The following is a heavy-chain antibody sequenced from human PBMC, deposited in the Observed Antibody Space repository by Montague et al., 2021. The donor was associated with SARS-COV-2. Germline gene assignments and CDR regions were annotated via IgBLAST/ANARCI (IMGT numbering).Heavy chain of an antibody. D-gene: IGHD6-13*01. CDR3: AKDAGYSNSWDF. CDR2: INPHSGET. Sequence: SVKVSCKASGYTFRDYYMNWLRQAPGQGLEWMGRINPHSGETNYAQNFQGRVIMTRDTSINTAYMDLSRLRSDDTAVYYCAKDAGYSNSWDFWGQGTLVTVSS. CDR1: GYTFRDYY. J-gene: IGHJ4*02. V-gene: IGHV1-2*02.